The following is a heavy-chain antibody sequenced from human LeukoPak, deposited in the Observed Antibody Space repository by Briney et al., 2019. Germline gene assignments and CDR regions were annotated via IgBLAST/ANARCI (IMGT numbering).Heavy chain of an antibody. CDR3: ARVGSGWYDFDY. D-gene: IGHD6-19*01. CDR1: GFTFSSYN. CDR2: IYSGSSST. V-gene: IGHV3-NL1*01. J-gene: IGHJ4*02. Sequence: PGGSLRLSCAASGFTFSSYNMNWVRQAPGKGLEWVSVIYSGSSSTYYTDSVKGRFTISRHNSKNTLYLQMNSLRAEDTAVYYCARVGSGWYDFDYWGQGTLVTVSS.